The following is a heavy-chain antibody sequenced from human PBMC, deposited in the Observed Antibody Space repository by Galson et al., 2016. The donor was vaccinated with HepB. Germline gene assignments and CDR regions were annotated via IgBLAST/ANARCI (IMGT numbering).Heavy chain of an antibody. CDR1: GYTFTSYP. V-gene: IGHV1-18*01. CDR3: ARLGVATTVPNY. Sequence: SVKVSCKASGYTFTSYPISWVRQAPGQGLEWMGWISPFNGNSNYAHKLQGRVTMTTDTSTRTAYVELRSLRSDDTAVYYCARLGVATTVPNYWGQGTLVTVSS. CDR2: ISPFNGNS. D-gene: IGHD4-17*01. J-gene: IGHJ4*02.